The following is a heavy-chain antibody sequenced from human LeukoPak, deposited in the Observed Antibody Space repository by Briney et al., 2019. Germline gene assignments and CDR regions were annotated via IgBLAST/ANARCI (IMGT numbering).Heavy chain of an antibody. D-gene: IGHD1-26*01. CDR1: GFTFSSYW. Sequence: PGGSLRLSCAASGFTFSSYWMHWVRQAPGKGLEWVSSISSSSSYIYYADSVKGRFTISRDNAKNSLYLQMNSLRAEDTAVYYCARPRIDRELDGMDVWGQGTTVTVSS. CDR2: ISSSSSYI. V-gene: IGHV3-21*04. J-gene: IGHJ6*02. CDR3: ARPRIDRELDGMDV.